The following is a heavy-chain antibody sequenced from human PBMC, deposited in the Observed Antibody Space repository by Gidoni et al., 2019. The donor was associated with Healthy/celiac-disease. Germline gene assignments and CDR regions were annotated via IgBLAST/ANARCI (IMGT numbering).Heavy chain of an antibody. D-gene: IGHD2-15*01. CDR1: GYTFTSYY. J-gene: IGHJ3*02. Sequence: QVPLLQSGAAVKKPGASVKVSCKASGYTFTSYYMHWVRQAPGPGLEWMGIINPSGGSTSYAQKFQGRVTMTRDTSTSTVYMELSSLRSEDTAVYYCASRSRSGEDTFDIWGQGTMVTVSS. CDR2: INPSGGST. V-gene: IGHV1-46*01. CDR3: ASRSRSGEDTFDI.